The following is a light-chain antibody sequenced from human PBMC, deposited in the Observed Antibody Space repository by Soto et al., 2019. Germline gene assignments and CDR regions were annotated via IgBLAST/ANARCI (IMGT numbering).Light chain of an antibody. J-gene: IGKJ4*01. CDR2: GAS. V-gene: IGKV1-27*01. Sequence: DIEMTQSPSSLSASLGAGVTITCRSSQGISSYLAWYQQKPGKAPKLLIYGASTLQTGVPSRFSGGGSGTDFTLIISSLQPDDAATYYCQNYNSAPLTFGGGTKVEIK. CDR3: QNYNSAPLT. CDR1: QGISSY.